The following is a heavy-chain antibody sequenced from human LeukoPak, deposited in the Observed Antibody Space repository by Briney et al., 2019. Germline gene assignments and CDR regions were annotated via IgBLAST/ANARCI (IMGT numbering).Heavy chain of an antibody. CDR1: GGSVSSGSYY. V-gene: IGHV4-61*01. D-gene: IGHD1-26*01. J-gene: IGHJ3*02. Sequence: SETLSLTCTVSGGSVSSGSYYWSWIRQPPGKGLEWIGYIYYSGSTNYNPSLKSRVTISVDTSKNQFSLKLSSVTAADTAVYYCARGPLSGNDAFDIWGQGTMVTVSS. CDR3: ARGPLSGNDAFDI. CDR2: IYYSGST.